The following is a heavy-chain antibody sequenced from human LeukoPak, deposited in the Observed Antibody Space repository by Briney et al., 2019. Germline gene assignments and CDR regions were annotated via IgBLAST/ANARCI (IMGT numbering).Heavy chain of an antibody. J-gene: IGHJ3*02. V-gene: IGHV3-9*01. D-gene: IGHD3-22*01. CDR2: INWDGSRI. CDR1: GFTFDHHA. Sequence: GRSLRLSCAASGFTFDHHAMYWVRQAPGKGLEWVSGINWDGSRIGYADAVKGRITISRDSAKNSLYLQMNSLRTEDTALYYCARASYYYDTSGLGAFDIWGQGTLVTVSS. CDR3: ARASYYYDTSGLGAFDI.